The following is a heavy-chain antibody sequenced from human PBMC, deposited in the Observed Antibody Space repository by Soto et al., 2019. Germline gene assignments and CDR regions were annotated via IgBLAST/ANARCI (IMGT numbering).Heavy chain of an antibody. CDR3: ARRRRDCSGGSCQYYCYHRNEL. CDR2: IYPGDSDT. V-gene: IGHV5-51*01. D-gene: IGHD2-15*01. Sequence: PGVPLKISCKASGYSFTSYWIGWVRQMPGKGLEWMGIIYPGDSDTRYSPSFQGQVTMSADKSFSTGYLQWNSLKASDTAMYYCARRRRDCSGGSCQYYCYHRNELWGKTTTVTVPS. J-gene: IGHJ6*04. CDR1: GYSFTSYW.